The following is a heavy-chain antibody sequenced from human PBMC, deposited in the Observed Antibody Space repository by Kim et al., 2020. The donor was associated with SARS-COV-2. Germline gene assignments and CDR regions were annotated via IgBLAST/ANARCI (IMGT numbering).Heavy chain of an antibody. J-gene: IGHJ3*02. V-gene: IGHV1-2*02. D-gene: IGHD3-22*01. CDR2: INPNSGGT. Sequence: ASVKVSCKASGYTFTGYYMHWVRQAPGQGLEWMGWINPNSGGTNYAQKVQGRVTMTRDTSISTAYMELSRLRSDDTAVYYCARGRGITMIVVVIEAFDIWGQGTMVTVSS. CDR1: GYTFTGYY. CDR3: ARGRGITMIVVVIEAFDI.